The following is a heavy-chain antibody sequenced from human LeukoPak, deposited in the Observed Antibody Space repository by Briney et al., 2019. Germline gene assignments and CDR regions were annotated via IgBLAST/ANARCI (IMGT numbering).Heavy chain of an antibody. Sequence: GGSLRLSCAASGFTVSSNYMSWVRQAPGKGLEWVSVIYSGGSTYYADSVKGRFTISRDNSKNTLYLQMNSLRAEDTAVYYCARGLFCSGGSCQLDYWGQGTLVTVSS. CDR2: IYSGGST. V-gene: IGHV3-66*01. CDR3: ARGLFCSGGSCQLDY. J-gene: IGHJ4*02. D-gene: IGHD2-15*01. CDR1: GFTVSSNY.